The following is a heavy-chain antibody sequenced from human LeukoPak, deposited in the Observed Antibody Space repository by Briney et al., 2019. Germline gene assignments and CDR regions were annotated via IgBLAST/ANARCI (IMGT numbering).Heavy chain of an antibody. CDR3: ARDCIAAAGMGWFDP. J-gene: IGHJ5*02. CDR1: GGTFSSYA. D-gene: IGHD6-13*01. V-gene: IGHV1-69*04. Sequence: GASVKVSCKASGGTFSSYAISWVRQAPGQGFEWMGRIIPILGIANYAQKFQGRVTITADKSTSTAYMELSSLRSEDTAVYYCARDCIAAAGMGWFDPWGQGTLVTVSP. CDR2: IIPILGIA.